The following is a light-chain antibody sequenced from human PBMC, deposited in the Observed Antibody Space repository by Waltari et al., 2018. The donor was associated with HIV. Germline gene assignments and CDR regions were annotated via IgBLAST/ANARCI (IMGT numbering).Light chain of an antibody. Sequence: EIVMTQSPATLSVSPGERATLSCRATQRVSRNLAWYQQKPGQAPRLLIYGASTRATGIPDRFSGSGSGTEFTLTITSLQSEDFAVYYCQQYNNWPPITFGQGTRLEIK. CDR3: QQYNNWPPIT. CDR1: QRVSRN. J-gene: IGKJ5*01. V-gene: IGKV3-15*01. CDR2: GAS.